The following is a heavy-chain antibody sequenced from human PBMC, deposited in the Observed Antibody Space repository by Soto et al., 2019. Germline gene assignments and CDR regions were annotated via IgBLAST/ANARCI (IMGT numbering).Heavy chain of an antibody. CDR2: INAGSGNT. Sequence: ASVKVSCKASGYSFTSYAIYWVRQAPGQRLEWMGWINAGSGNTKYSQKLQGRVTFTGDTSASTAHMELSSLRSEDTAVYFCARGVENIVVVLDVFGYYGMDVWGQGTTVTVSS. D-gene: IGHD2-2*01. CDR3: ARGVENIVVVLDVFGYYGMDV. CDR1: GYSFTSYA. J-gene: IGHJ6*02. V-gene: IGHV1-3*01.